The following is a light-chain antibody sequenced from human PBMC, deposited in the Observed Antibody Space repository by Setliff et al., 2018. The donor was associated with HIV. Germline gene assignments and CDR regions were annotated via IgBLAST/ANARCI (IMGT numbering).Light chain of an antibody. CDR3: AAWDDSLNGFYV. J-gene: IGLJ1*01. CDR2: SDN. Sequence: QSVLTQPPSASGTPGQTVTIPCSGSTSNIGSNSVNWYQQLPGMAPKLLIYSDNQRPSGVPDRFSGSKSGTSASLAINGLQSEDEADYYCAAWDDSLNGFYVFGTGTKVTVL. V-gene: IGLV1-44*01. CDR1: TSNIGSNS.